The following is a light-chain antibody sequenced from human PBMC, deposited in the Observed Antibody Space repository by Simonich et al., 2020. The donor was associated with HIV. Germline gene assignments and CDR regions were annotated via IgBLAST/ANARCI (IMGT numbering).Light chain of an antibody. J-gene: IGLJ3*02. V-gene: IGLV2-14*01. Sequence: QSALTQPVSVSGSPGQSITFSCTGTSSDFGGYNFVSWYQQHPGEAPKLMIYDVVKRPSGISNRFSGSTSGNTASLTISGLQAEDEGDYYCSSYTSSSTWVFGGGTKLTVL. CDR3: SSYTSSSTWV. CDR2: DVV. CDR1: SSDFGGYNF.